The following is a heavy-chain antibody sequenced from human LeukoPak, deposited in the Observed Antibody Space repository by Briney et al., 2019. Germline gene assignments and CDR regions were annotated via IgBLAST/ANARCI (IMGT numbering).Heavy chain of an antibody. Sequence: GGSLRLSCAASGFTFSSYSMNWVRQAPGKGLEWVSSISSSSSYIYYADSVKGRFTICRDNAKSSLYLQINSLRAEDTDVDYCARDQQWLYYFDYWGQGTLVTVSA. D-gene: IGHD6-19*01. CDR1: GFTFSSYS. CDR3: ARDQQWLYYFDY. CDR2: ISSSSSYI. J-gene: IGHJ4*02. V-gene: IGHV3-21*01.